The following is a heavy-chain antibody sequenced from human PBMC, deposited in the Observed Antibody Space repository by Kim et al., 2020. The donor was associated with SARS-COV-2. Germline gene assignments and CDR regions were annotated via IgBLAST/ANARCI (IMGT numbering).Heavy chain of an antibody. CDR1: GFTFSSYA. V-gene: IGHV3-23*01. CDR3: AKDRGTYYYDSSGYFDAFDI. CDR2: ISGSGGST. J-gene: IGHJ3*02. D-gene: IGHD3-22*01. Sequence: GGSLRLSCAASGFTFSSYAMSWVRQAPGKGLEWVSAISGSGGSTYYADSVKGRFTISRDNSKNTLYLQMNSLRAEDTAVYYCAKDRGTYYYDSSGYFDAFDIWGQGTMVTVSS.